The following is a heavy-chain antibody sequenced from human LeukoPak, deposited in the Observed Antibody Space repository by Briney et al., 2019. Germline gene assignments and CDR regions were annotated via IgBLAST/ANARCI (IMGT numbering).Heavy chain of an antibody. CDR1: GYTFTGYY. CDR2: MNPNSGNT. CDR3: ARAGVFDY. D-gene: IGHD3-10*01. Sequence: VASVKVSCKASGYTFTGYYMHWVRQAPGQGLEWMGWMNPNSGNTGYAQKFQGRVTMTRNTSISTAYMELSSLRSEDTAVYYCARAGVFDYWGQGTLVTVSS. J-gene: IGHJ4*02. V-gene: IGHV1-8*02.